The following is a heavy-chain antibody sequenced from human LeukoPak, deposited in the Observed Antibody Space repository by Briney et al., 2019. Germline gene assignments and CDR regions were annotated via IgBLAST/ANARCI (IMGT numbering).Heavy chain of an antibody. Sequence: GGSLRLSCAASGFTFSSYAMSWVRQAPGKGLEWVSAISGSGGSTYYADSVKGRFTISRDNSKNTLYLQMNSLRAEDTAVYYCAKDVSFDDILTGYSYYFDYWGQGTLVTVSS. CDR2: ISGSGGST. J-gene: IGHJ4*02. CDR1: GFTFSSYA. V-gene: IGHV3-23*01. CDR3: AKDVSFDDILTGYSYYFDY. D-gene: IGHD3-9*01.